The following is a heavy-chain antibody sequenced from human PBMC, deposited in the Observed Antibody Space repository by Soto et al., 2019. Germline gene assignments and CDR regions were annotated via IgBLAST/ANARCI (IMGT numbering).Heavy chain of an antibody. CDR2: ISAYNGNT. D-gene: IGHD3-3*01. V-gene: IGHV1-18*01. CDR1: GYTFTSYG. Sequence: ASVKVSCKASGYTFTSYGISWVRQAPGQGLEWMGWISAYNGNTNYAQKLQGRVTMTTDTSTSTAYMELRSLRSDDTAVYYCARAGASRLRFLEWLLFDYWGQGTLVTVSS. J-gene: IGHJ4*02. CDR3: ARAGASRLRFLEWLLFDY.